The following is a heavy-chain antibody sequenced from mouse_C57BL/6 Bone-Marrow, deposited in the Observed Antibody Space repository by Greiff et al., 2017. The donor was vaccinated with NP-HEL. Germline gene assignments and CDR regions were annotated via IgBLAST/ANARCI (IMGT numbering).Heavy chain of an antibody. Sequence: VQLQQSGPELVKPGASVKISCKASGYTFTDYYMNWVKQSHGKSLEWIGDINPNNGGTSYNQKFKGKATLTVDKSSSTAYMELRSLTSEDSAVYYCARSPTGTGFDYWGQGTTLTVSS. CDR3: ARSPTGTGFDY. J-gene: IGHJ2*01. D-gene: IGHD4-1*02. V-gene: IGHV1-26*01. CDR1: GYTFTDYY. CDR2: INPNNGGT.